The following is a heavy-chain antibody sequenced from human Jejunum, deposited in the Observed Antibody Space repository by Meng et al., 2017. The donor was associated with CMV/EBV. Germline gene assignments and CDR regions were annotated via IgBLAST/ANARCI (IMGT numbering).Heavy chain of an antibody. Sequence: NTPFPWGWIRQPPGKGLEWIGSLYYTGSAYYTPSLNSRVTISRDTSKNQFSLKLNSVTAADTAVYYCARGNEDFWSGYQGTFDYWGQGTLVTVSS. CDR3: ARGNEDFWSGYQGTFDY. CDR2: LYYTGSA. CDR1: NTPFP. D-gene: IGHD3-3*01. J-gene: IGHJ4*02. V-gene: IGHV4-39*07.